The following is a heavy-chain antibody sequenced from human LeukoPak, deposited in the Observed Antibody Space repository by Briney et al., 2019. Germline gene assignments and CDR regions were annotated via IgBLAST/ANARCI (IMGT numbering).Heavy chain of an antibody. CDR2: ISSSGSYI. CDR1: GFTFSLYS. Sequence: GGSLRLSCAASGFTFSLYSITWVRQTPGRGLEWVSPISSSGSYIYYADSVKGRFTVSRDNAKNSLSLQMNSLRAEDTAVYYCARGGHDGTYYLSYWGQGTLVTVSS. J-gene: IGHJ4*02. CDR3: ARGGHDGTYYLSY. D-gene: IGHD1-26*01. V-gene: IGHV3-21*01.